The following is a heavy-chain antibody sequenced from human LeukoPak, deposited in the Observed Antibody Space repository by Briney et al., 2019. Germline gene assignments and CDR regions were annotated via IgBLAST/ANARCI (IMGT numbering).Heavy chain of an antibody. D-gene: IGHD3-9*01. Sequence: GGSLRLSCAASGFIVSSNYMSWVRQAPGKGLEWVSVIYSGGSTYYADSVKGRFTISRDNSKNTLYLQMNSLRAEDTAVYYCARDILTGYYVYYYGMDVWGQGTTVTVSS. V-gene: IGHV3-66*01. J-gene: IGHJ6*02. CDR3: ARDILTGYYVYYYGMDV. CDR2: IYSGGST. CDR1: GFIVSSNY.